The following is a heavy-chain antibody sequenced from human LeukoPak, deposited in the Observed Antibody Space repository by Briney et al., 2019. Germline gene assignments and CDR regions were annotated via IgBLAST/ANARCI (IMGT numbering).Heavy chain of an antibody. CDR1: GFTFSSYW. Sequence: GGALRLSCAASGFTFSSYWMTWVRQAPGKGLEWVASIKQDGSEKYYVDSVKGRFTISRDNAENSLYLQMHSLRAEDTAVYYCARDGGYCSGGTCYSTHWGQGTLVIVSS. CDR2: IKQDGSEK. CDR3: ARDGGYCSGGTCYSTH. V-gene: IGHV3-7*03. D-gene: IGHD2-15*01. J-gene: IGHJ4*02.